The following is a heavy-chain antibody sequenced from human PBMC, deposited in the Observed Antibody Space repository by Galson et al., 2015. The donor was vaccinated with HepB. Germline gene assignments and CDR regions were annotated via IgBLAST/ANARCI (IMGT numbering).Heavy chain of an antibody. CDR2: IRSKAYGGTT. V-gene: IGHV3-49*03. CDR1: GFTFSSYA. J-gene: IGHJ6*02. D-gene: IGHD2-15*01. Sequence: SLRLSCAASGFTFSSYAMSWFRQAPGKGLEWVGFIRSKAYGGTTEYAASVKGRFTISRDDSKSIAYLQMNSLKTEDTAVYYCTRADCSGGSCPSPHHYYYGMDVWGQGTTVTVSS. CDR3: TRADCSGGSCPSPHHYYYGMDV.